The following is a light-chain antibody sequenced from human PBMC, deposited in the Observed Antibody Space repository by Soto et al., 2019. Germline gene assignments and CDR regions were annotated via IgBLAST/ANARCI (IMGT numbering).Light chain of an antibody. Sequence: EIVMTRSPATLSLSPGERASLSCRASLSVSSDLAWYRQKPGQAPRLLIYRAFTRATGIPARFSGSGSGTDFTLTTSSLEPEAFAVYYCQQYNNWPITFGQGTRLEIK. CDR3: QQYNNWPIT. J-gene: IGKJ5*01. CDR2: RAF. CDR1: LSVSSD. V-gene: IGKV3-15*01.